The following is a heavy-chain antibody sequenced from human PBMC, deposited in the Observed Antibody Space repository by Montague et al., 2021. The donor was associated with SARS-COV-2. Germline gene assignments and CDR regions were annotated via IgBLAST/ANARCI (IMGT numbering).Heavy chain of an antibody. CDR2: ISTSGKTI. Sequence: SLRLSCAASGFSFNKHYMTWIRQAPGKGLEWISYISTSGKTIYYRDSLKGRFTIARDNAKNSLYLQLTSLTADDTGIYFCSREECRDIDLEAFDVWGPGTRVTVSS. V-gene: IGHV3-11*01. J-gene: IGHJ3*01. D-gene: IGHD2-21*02. CDR1: GFSFNKHY. CDR3: SREECRDIDLEAFDV.